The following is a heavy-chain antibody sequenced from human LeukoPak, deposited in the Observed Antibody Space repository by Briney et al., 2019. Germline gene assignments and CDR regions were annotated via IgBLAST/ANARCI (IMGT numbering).Heavy chain of an antibody. CDR1: GGSISTSY. V-gene: IGHV4-59*08. Sequence: SETLSLTCSVSGGSISTSYWGWIRQPPGRGLEWIGYIYHSGDTDYNPSLKSRVTLSVDTSKKQFSLKLTSVTAADTAVYYCASKPCSGGSCYVDAFHIWGQGTLVTDSS. J-gene: IGHJ3*02. CDR3: ASKPCSGGSCYVDAFHI. D-gene: IGHD2-15*01. CDR2: IYHSGDT.